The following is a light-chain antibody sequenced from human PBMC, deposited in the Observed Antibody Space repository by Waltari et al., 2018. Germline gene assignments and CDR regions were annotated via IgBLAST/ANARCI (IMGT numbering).Light chain of an antibody. CDR3: LQYNSHPWT. Sequence: DIQMTQSPSSLSASAGDTVTITCRASQGFSTYLNWYQQKPGKPPKRLIYETSNLESGVPSRCSGSGSGTVFTVTISRLQPDDFATYYCLQYNSHPWTFGQGTKLEIK. CDR1: QGFSTY. J-gene: IGKJ1*01. V-gene: IGKV1-17*01. CDR2: ETS.